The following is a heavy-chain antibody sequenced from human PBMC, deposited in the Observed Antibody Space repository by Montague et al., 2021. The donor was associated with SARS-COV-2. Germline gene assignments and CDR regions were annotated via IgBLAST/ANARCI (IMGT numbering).Heavy chain of an antibody. Sequence: SETLSLTCTVSGGSMSDHYWAWIRQPPGKGLKWLAYIYYSGGINSNASLKSRVSMSVDTSKNQFSLKLTSVTAAATAVYYCARAVSVRRAVNWFDPWGQGTLVTVSS. CDR1: GGSMSDHY. D-gene: IGHD3-10*01. CDR2: IYYSGGI. V-gene: IGHV4-59*11. CDR3: ARAVSVRRAVNWFDP. J-gene: IGHJ5*02.